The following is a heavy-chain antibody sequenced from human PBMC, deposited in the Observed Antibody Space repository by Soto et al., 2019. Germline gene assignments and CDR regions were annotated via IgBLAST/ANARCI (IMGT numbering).Heavy chain of an antibody. J-gene: IGHJ4*02. V-gene: IGHV1-69*13. CDR1: GCTFSKYA. CDR2: VIPLFGTA. Sequence: GASVQVSCQASGCTFSKYAIDWVRQPPGQGLEWMGGVIPLFGTAKYAQKFQGRVTITADEVTSTAYMELSRLRSKDTAVYYGARQFDYDTSGYYYAYWGQGTLVTVSS. D-gene: IGHD3-22*01. CDR3: ARQFDYDTSGYYYAY.